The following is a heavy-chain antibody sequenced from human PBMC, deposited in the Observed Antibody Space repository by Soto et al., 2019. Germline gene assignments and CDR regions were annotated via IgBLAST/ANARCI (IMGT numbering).Heavy chain of an antibody. D-gene: IGHD3-3*01. CDR3: ARSTLRVVTTNWFDP. CDR2: INAGNGNT. J-gene: IGHJ5*02. Sequence: ASVKVSCKXSGYTFTSYAMHWVRQAPGQRLEWMGWINAGNGNTKYSQKFQGRVTITRDTSASTAYMELSSLRSEDTAVYYCARSTLRVVTTNWFDPWGQGTLVTVSS. V-gene: IGHV1-3*01. CDR1: GYTFTSYA.